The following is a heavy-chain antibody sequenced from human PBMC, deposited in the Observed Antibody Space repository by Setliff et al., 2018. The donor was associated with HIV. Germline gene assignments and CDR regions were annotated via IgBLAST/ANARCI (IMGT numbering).Heavy chain of an antibody. V-gene: IGHV4-30-4*08. CDR3: ARGVARQVVIDRWFDP. D-gene: IGHD2-21*01. Sequence: SETLSLTCTVSGGSISSGDYYWSWIRQPPGKGLEWIGYIYYSGSIYYNPSLKSRVTISVDTSKNQFSLTLNSVTAADTAVYYCARGVARQVVIDRWFDPWGQGTPVTVSS. J-gene: IGHJ5*02. CDR1: GGSISSGDYY. CDR2: IYYSGSI.